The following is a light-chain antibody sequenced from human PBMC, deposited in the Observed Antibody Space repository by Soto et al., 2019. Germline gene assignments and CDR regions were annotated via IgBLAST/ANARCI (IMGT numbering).Light chain of an antibody. J-gene: IGKJ3*01. CDR1: QSVSSN. Sequence: EIVMTQSPATLSVSPGERATLSCRASQSVSSNLAWYQQKPGQAPRLLIYGASTRATGIPARFSGSGSGTDFTLTISSLQSADFAVYYCQRYNNWPFTFGPGTKVDIK. V-gene: IGKV3-15*01. CDR2: GAS. CDR3: QRYNNWPFT.